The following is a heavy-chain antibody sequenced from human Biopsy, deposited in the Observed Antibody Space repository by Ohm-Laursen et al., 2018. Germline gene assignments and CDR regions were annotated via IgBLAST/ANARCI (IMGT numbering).Heavy chain of an antibody. J-gene: IGHJ3*02. V-gene: IGHV4-59*08. CDR1: GDSISRSY. CDR3: AKHGSGWTGDDALHI. CDR2: IFDRGTT. D-gene: IGHD6-19*01. Sequence: TLSLTCTLSGDSISRSYWSWIRQSPGKGLEWVGHIFDRGTTNYNPSLKSRITISVDTSKNQISLKVTSVTAADTAVYYCAKHGSGWTGDDALHIWGQGTMVTVSS.